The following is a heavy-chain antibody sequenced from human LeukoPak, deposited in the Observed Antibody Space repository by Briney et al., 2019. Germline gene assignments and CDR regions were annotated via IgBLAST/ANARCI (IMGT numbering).Heavy chain of an antibody. CDR1: GFXFSSYW. CDR2: IKQDGSEK. Sequence: GGSLRLSCAASGFXFSSYWISWVRQAPGKGLEWVANIKQDGSEKYYVDSVKGRFTISRDNANKSLYLQMDSLRAEGTAVYYCARDRGFDIWGQGTMVTVSS. CDR3: ARDRGFDI. J-gene: IGHJ3*02. V-gene: IGHV3-7*05.